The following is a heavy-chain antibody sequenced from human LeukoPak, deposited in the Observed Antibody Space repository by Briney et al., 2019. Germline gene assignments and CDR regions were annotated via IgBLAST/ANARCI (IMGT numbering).Heavy chain of an antibody. D-gene: IGHD3-9*01. CDR1: GGSISSYY. V-gene: IGHV4-59*12. CDR2: IYYSGIT. Sequence: SETLSLTCTVSGGSISSYYWSWIRQPPGKGLEWIGYIYYSGITNYSPSLKSRVTISVDTSKNQFSLKLSSVTAADTAVYYCARRYYDILTGSGRHYYMDVWGKGTTVTISS. CDR3: ARRYYDILTGSGRHYYMDV. J-gene: IGHJ6*03.